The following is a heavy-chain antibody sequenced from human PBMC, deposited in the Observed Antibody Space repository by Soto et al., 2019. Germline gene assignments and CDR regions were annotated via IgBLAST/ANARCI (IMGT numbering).Heavy chain of an antibody. CDR2: MNPGSGDT. J-gene: IGHJ5*02. CDR3: ARLETFGSLNWFDL. CDR1: GYSFTTND. D-gene: IGHD3-16*01. Sequence: ASVKVSCKASGYSFTTNDVSWVRQATGQGLEWMGWMNPGSGDTGYAQKFQGRVTMTRDISIATAYMELSSLRSDDTAIYYCARLETFGSLNWFDLCCQGTLLTVSS. V-gene: IGHV1-8*01.